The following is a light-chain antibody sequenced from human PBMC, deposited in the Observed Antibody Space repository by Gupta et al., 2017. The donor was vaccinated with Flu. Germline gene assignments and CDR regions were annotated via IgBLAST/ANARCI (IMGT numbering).Light chain of an antibody. CDR2: VAS. V-gene: IGKV3-11*01. CDR1: QNVSSY. CDR3: QQRSSWPLT. J-gene: IGKJ4*01. Sequence: ARASRYCRSSQNVSSYLAWYQQKPGQSPRLLISVASNRATGIPARFSGSGSGTDFTLTITSLEPEDVGVYYCQQRSSWPLTFGGGTQVEIK.